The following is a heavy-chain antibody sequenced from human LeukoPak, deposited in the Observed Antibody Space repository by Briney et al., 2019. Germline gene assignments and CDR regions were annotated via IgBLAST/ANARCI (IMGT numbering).Heavy chain of an antibody. CDR2: ISYDGSNK. CDR1: GFTFSNFG. D-gene: IGHD6-13*01. Sequence: TGRSLRLSCAASGFTFSNFGMHWVRQAPGQGLEWVAVISYDGSNKYYADSVKGRFTISRDNAKNSLYLQMNSLRAEDTAIYFCARDSSGSWPYFDYWGLGTLVAVSS. J-gene: IGHJ4*02. CDR3: ARDSSGSWPYFDY. V-gene: IGHV3-30*03.